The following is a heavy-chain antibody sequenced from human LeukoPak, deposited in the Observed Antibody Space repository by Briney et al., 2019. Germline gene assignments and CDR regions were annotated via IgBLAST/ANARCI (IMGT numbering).Heavy chain of an antibody. V-gene: IGHV1-24*01. Sequence: ASVKVSCKVSGYTLTELSMRWVRQAPGKGLEWMGGFDPEDGETIYAQKFQGRVTMTEDTSTDTAYMELSSLRSEDTAVYYCATVGYCSGGSCQLPFDYWGQGTTVTVSS. J-gene: IGHJ4*03. CDR3: ATVGYCSGGSCQLPFDY. CDR2: FDPEDGET. CDR1: GYTLTELS. D-gene: IGHD2-15*01.